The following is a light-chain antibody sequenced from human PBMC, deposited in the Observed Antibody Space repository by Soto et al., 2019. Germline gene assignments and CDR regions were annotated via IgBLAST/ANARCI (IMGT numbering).Light chain of an antibody. J-gene: IGKJ5*01. CDR2: GAS. CDR1: QSVSSN. CDR3: QQADTFPIT. Sequence: EIVMTQSPATLSVSPLEIATLSFRASQSVSSNLAWYQQKPGQAPRLLIYGASARATGIPARFTGSGSGTEFTLTISSLQSEDSAIYYCQQADTFPITFGQGTRLEI. V-gene: IGKV3-15*01.